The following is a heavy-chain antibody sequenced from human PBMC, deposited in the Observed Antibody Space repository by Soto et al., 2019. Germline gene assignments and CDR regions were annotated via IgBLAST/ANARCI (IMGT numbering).Heavy chain of an antibody. CDR3: AKDRTYDILTGYLDY. CDR2: ILSSGGSI. CDR1: GVTFSSFS. Sequence: GGSLRLSCAASGVTFSSFSFNWVLQAPGKGLEWVSFILSSGGSIYYADSVKGRFTISRDNAKNSLYLQMNSLKEEDTAVYYCAKDRTYDILTGYLDYWGKGTLVTVSS. V-gene: IGHV3-21*01. D-gene: IGHD3-9*01. J-gene: IGHJ4*02.